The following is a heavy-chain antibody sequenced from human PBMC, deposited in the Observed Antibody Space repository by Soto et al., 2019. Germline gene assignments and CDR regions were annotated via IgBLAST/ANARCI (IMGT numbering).Heavy chain of an antibody. CDR3: AKAPRFGELSN. J-gene: IGHJ4*02. CDR1: GFTFSSYA. V-gene: IGHV3-23*01. Sequence: EGSLRLSCAASGFTFSSYAMSWVRQAPGKGLEWVSAISGSGGSTYYADSVKGRFTISRDNSKNTLYLQMNSLRAEDTAVYYCAKAPRFGELSNWGQGTLVTVSS. CDR2: ISGSGGST. D-gene: IGHD3-10*01.